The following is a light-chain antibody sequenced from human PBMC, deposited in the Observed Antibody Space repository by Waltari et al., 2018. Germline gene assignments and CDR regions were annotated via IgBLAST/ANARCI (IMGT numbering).Light chain of an antibody. CDR1: QSVSPS. Sequence: EILLTQSPATLSLSPVERATLSCRASQSVSPSLAWFQQKPGQPPRLIISDASNRANDIPGRFRGSGSGTDFTLSISSLEPEDLAVYYCHQGYSWPFTFGGGTKVQIK. V-gene: IGKV3-11*01. CDR2: DAS. J-gene: IGKJ4*01. CDR3: HQGYSWPFT.